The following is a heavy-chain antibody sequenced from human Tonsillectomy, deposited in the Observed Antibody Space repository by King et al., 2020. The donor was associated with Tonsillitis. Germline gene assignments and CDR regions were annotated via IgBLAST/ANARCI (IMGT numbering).Heavy chain of an antibody. Sequence: VQLVESGGGLVQPGGSLRLSCAASGFTVSSNYMSWVRQAPGKGLEWVSLIYSGVSTYYADSAKGRFTISSDNSNNTLYLQMNSLRAEDTAVYYCARLTWANWYFDLWGRGTLVTVSS. J-gene: IGHJ2*01. CDR1: GFTVSSNY. CDR3: ARLTWANWYFDL. D-gene: IGHD7-27*01. CDR2: IYSGVST. V-gene: IGHV3-66*04.